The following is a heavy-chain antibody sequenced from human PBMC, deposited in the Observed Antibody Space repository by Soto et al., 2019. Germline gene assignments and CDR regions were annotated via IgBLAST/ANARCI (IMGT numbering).Heavy chain of an antibody. D-gene: IGHD3-3*01. J-gene: IGHJ3*02. V-gene: IGHV4-39*01. CDR2: IYYSGST. CDR3: ARPRDVTIFGVDDAFDI. CDR1: GGSISSSSYY. Sequence: QLQLQESGPGLVKPSETLSLTCTVSGGSISSSSYYWGWIRQPPGKGLEWIGSIYYSGSTYYNPSLKSRVTISVDTSKNQFSLKLSSVTAADTAVYYCARPRDVTIFGVDDAFDIWGQGTMVTVSS.